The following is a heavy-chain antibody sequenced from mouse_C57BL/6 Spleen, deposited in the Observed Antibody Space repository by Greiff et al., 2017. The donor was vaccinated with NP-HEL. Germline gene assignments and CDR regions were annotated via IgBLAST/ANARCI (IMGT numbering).Heavy chain of an antibody. CDR2: INPNNGGT. J-gene: IGHJ1*03. CDR1: GYTFTDYN. CDR3: ARGDYGSGDWYFDV. D-gene: IGHD1-1*01. V-gene: IGHV1-22*01. Sequence: EVKLVESGPELVKPGASVKMSCKASGYTFTDYNMHWVKQSHGKSLEWIGYINPNNGGTSYNQKFKGKATLTVNKSSSTAYMELRSLTSEDSAVYYCARGDYGSGDWYFDVWGTGTTVTVSS.